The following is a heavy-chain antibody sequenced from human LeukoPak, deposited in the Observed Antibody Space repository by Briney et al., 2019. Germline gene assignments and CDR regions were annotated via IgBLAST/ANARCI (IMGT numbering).Heavy chain of an antibody. Sequence: GGSLRLSCAASGFTFSSYAMSWVRQAPGTGLEWVSSISGSGDNTYYADSVKGRFTISRDNSKNTLFLQMNSLKAGDTAVYYCAKGGGGVLASWGQGTLVTVSS. CDR1: GFTFSSYA. CDR3: AKGGGGVLAS. CDR2: ISGSGDNT. D-gene: IGHD3-16*01. J-gene: IGHJ4*02. V-gene: IGHV3-23*01.